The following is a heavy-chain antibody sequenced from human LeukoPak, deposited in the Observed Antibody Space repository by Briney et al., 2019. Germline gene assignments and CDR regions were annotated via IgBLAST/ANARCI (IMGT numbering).Heavy chain of an antibody. Sequence: TGGSLRLSCAASGFTFSSYWMSWVRLAPGKGLEWVANIKQDGSAKFYVESVKGRFTISRDNAKKSLYLQMNSLRAEDTAVYYCARDGDFWSAQGAFDIWGQGTMVTVSS. D-gene: IGHD3-3*01. V-gene: IGHV3-7*01. CDR1: GFTFSSYW. CDR2: IKQDGSAK. J-gene: IGHJ3*02. CDR3: ARDGDFWSAQGAFDI.